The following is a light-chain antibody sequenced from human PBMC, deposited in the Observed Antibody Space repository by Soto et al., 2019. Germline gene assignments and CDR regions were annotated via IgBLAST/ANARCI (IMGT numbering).Light chain of an antibody. CDR3: QQRSSWLPLT. CDR1: QSVSSY. V-gene: IGKV3-11*01. J-gene: IGKJ4*01. Sequence: EIVLTQSPATLSLSPGERATLSCGASQSVSSYLAWYQQKPGQAPRLLIYDAFNRATGIPARFSGSGSGTDFTLTISSLEPEDFAVYYCQQRSSWLPLTFGGGTKV. CDR2: DAF.